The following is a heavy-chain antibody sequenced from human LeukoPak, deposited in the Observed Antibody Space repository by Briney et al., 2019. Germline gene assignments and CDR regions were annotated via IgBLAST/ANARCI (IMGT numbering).Heavy chain of an antibody. V-gene: IGHV3-9*01. Sequence: PGGSLRFSCAASGFTFDDYAMHWVRQAPGKGLEWVSGISWNSGSIGYADSVKGRFTISRDNAKNSLYLQMNSLRAEDTALYYCAKGRIAARLVYFDYWGQGTLVTVSS. J-gene: IGHJ4*02. CDR2: ISWNSGSI. D-gene: IGHD6-6*01. CDR1: GFTFDDYA. CDR3: AKGRIAARLVYFDY.